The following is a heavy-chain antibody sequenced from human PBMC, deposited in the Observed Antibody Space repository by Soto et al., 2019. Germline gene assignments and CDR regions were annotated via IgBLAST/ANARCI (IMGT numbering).Heavy chain of an antibody. J-gene: IGHJ4*02. V-gene: IGHV1-18*01. CDR2: ISAYNGNT. CDR3: ARDSHPGDK. Sequence: QVQLVQSGAEVKKPGASVKVSCKASGYTFTSYGISWVRQAPGQGLEWMGWISAYNGNTNYAQKIQGRVTMTTATSTTTAYMEIRSVRSEDTPVYCCARDSHPGDKWGQGTLVTVSS. CDR1: GYTFTSYG.